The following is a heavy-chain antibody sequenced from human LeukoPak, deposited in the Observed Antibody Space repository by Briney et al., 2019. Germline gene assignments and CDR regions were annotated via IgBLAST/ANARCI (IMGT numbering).Heavy chain of an antibody. CDR2: IYYSGST. V-gene: IGHV4-30-4*01. J-gene: IGHJ4*02. Sequence: SETLSLTCTVSGGSLSSGDYYWSWIRQPPGKGLEWIGYIYYSGSTYYNPSHKSRVTISVDTSKNQFSLKLSSVTAADTAVYYCASLRDYCSGGSCYYFDYWGQGTLVTVSS. CDR1: GGSLSSGDYY. D-gene: IGHD2-15*01. CDR3: ASLRDYCSGGSCYYFDY.